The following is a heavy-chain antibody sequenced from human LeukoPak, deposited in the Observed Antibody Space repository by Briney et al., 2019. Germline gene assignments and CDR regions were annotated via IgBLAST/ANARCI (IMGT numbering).Heavy chain of an antibody. Sequence: SETLSLTCAVYGGSFSGYYWSWIRQPPGKGLEWIGEINHSGSTNYNPSLKSRVTTSVDTSKNQFSLKLSSVTAADTAVYYCARGFLPGSSSWYTTRYYFDYWGQGTLVTVSS. CDR2: INHSGST. CDR3: ARGFLPGSSSWYTTRYYFDY. CDR1: GGSFSGYY. V-gene: IGHV4-34*01. D-gene: IGHD6-13*01. J-gene: IGHJ4*02.